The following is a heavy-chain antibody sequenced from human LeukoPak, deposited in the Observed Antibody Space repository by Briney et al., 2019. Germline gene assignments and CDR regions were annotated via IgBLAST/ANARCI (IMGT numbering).Heavy chain of an antibody. D-gene: IGHD3-10*01. Sequence: ASVKVSCTASGYTFTSYYMHWVRQAPGQGLEWMGIINPSGGSTSYAQKFQGRVTMTRDTSTSTVYMELSSLRSEDTAVYYCAREGTYYYGSGSPSRYPWDYWGQGTLVTVSS. CDR1: GYTFTSYY. V-gene: IGHV1-46*01. CDR2: INPSGGST. CDR3: AREGTYYYGSGSPSRYPWDY. J-gene: IGHJ4*02.